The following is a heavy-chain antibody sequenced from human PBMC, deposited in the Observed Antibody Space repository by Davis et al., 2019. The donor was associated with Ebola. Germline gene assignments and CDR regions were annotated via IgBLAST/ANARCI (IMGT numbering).Heavy chain of an antibody. CDR1: GGTFSSYA. D-gene: IGHD3-22*01. CDR3: ASADYYDTKPRENWFDP. J-gene: IGHJ5*02. V-gene: IGHV1-69*13. CDR2: IIPIFGTA. Sequence: SVKVSCKASGGTFSSYAISWVRQAPGQGLEWMGGIIPIFGTANYAQKFQGRVTITADESTSTAYMELSSLRSEDTAVYYCASADYYDTKPRENWFDPWGQGTLVTVSS.